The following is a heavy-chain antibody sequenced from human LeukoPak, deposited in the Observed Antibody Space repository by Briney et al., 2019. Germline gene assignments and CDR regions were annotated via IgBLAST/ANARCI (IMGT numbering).Heavy chain of an antibody. V-gene: IGHV3-66*01. Sequence: GGSLRLSCAASGFTFSNYAMAWVRQAPGKGLEWVSVIYNGGTTYYADSVKDRLTISRDNYKSTLFVYLQMNSLRTDDTALYYCAGGGEAARSLAYWGQGALVTVSS. J-gene: IGHJ4*02. CDR3: AGGGEAARSLAY. D-gene: IGHD6-6*01. CDR1: GFTFSNYA. CDR2: IYNGGTT.